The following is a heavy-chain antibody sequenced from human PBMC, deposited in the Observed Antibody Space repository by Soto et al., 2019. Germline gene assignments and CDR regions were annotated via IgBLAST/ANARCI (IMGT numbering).Heavy chain of an antibody. V-gene: IGHV4-34*01. CDR1: GGSFSGYY. CDR2: INHSGST. D-gene: IGHD5-12*01. CDR3: AREDVEMATIYGY. Sequence: SEPLSLTCAVYGGSFSGYYWSWIRQPPGKGLEWIGEINHSGSTNYNPSLKSRVTISVDTSKNQFSLKLSSVTAADTAVYYCAREDVEMATIYGYWGQGTLVTVSS. J-gene: IGHJ4*02.